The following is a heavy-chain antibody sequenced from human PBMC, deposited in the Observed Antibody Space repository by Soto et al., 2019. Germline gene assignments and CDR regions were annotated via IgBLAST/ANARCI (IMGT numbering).Heavy chain of an antibody. D-gene: IGHD5-12*01. J-gene: IGHJ6*02. Sequence: PGGSLRLSCAASGFTFSSYAMHWVRQAPGKGLEWVAVISYDGSNKYYADSVKGRFTISRDNSKNVLYLQMNSLRAEDTAVYYCAREAGDGYNHYYYYGMDVWGQGTTVTVSS. V-gene: IGHV3-30-3*01. CDR1: GFTFSSYA. CDR2: ISYDGSNK. CDR3: AREAGDGYNHYYYYGMDV.